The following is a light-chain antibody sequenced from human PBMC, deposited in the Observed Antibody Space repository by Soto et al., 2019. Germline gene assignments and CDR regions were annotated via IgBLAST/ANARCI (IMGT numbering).Light chain of an antibody. CDR3: QQYGSSHPIT. Sequence: ESVFTHAPATLTLSPGERGTLSCRASESVTNYLAWYQQKPGQAPRLLIYDVSNRATGIPDRFSGSGSGTDFTLTISRLEPEDFAVYYCQQYGSSHPITFGQGTRLELK. V-gene: IGKV3-20*01. J-gene: IGKJ5*01. CDR2: DVS. CDR1: ESVTNY.